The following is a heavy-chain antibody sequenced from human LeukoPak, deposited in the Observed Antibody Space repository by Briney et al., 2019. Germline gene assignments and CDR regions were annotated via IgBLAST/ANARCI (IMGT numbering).Heavy chain of an antibody. CDR2: ISSSSSYI. CDR1: GFTFSSYS. J-gene: IGHJ3*02. D-gene: IGHD6-6*01. Sequence: PGGSLRLSCAASGFTFSSYSMNWVRQAPGKGLEWVSSISSSSSYIYYADSVKGRFTISRDNAKNSLYLQMNSLRAEDTAVYYCARVSLVGDAFDIWGQGTMVTVSS. V-gene: IGHV3-21*01. CDR3: ARVSLVGDAFDI.